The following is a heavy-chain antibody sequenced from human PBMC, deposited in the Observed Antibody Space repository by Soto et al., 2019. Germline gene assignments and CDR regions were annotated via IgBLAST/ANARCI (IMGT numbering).Heavy chain of an antibody. V-gene: IGHV3-64D*06. D-gene: IGHD6-19*01. CDR1: GFTFSSHA. Sequence: GGSLRLSCSASGFTFSSHAMHWVRQAPGQGLEYLSAISRKGDNTYYADSVKGRFTISRDNSKNTLYFQLTSLRPEDTGVYYCVKVIFYSGWYGFYFDYWFQGTLVTVSS. CDR3: VKVIFYSGWYGFYFDY. CDR2: ISRKGDNT. J-gene: IGHJ4*02.